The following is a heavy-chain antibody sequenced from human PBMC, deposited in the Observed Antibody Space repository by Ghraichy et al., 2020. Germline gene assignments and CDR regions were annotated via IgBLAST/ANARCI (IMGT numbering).Heavy chain of an antibody. V-gene: IGHV3-30*04. CDR2: ISYDGSNK. CDR3: AGEETTVTTDAFDI. CDR1: GFTFSSYA. D-gene: IGHD4-17*01. J-gene: IGHJ3*02. Sequence: GGSLRLSCAASGFTFSSYAMHWVRQAPGKGLEWVTVISYDGSNKYYADSVKGRFTISRDNSKNTLYLQMNSLRAEDTAVYYCAGEETTVTTDAFDIWGQGTMVTVSS.